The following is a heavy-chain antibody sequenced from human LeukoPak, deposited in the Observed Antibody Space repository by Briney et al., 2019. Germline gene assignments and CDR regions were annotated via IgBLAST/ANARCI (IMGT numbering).Heavy chain of an antibody. CDR2: IYTSGST. Sequence: SETLSLTCTVSGGSISSYYWSWIRQPAGKGLEWIGRIYTSGSTNYNPSLKSRVTMSVDTSKNQFSLKLSSVTAADTAVYYCARDRSVRRFGELLYDYYYGMDVWGQGTTVTVSS. V-gene: IGHV4-4*07. CDR3: ARDRSVRRFGELLYDYYYGMDV. J-gene: IGHJ6*02. CDR1: GGSISSYY. D-gene: IGHD3-10*01.